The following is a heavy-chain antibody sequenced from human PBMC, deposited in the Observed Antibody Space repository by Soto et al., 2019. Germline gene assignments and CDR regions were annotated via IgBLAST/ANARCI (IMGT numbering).Heavy chain of an antibody. CDR1: GFTFSSYG. Sequence: GGSLRLSCAASGFTFSSYGMHWVRQAPGKGLGWVAVISYDGSNKYYADSVKGRFTISRDNTKNTLYLQMNSLRAEDMAVYYCAKPFWSGSVKYGYSYYGMDVWGQGTTVTVSS. CDR3: AKPFWSGSVKYGYSYYGMDV. V-gene: IGHV3-30*18. CDR2: ISYDGSNK. D-gene: IGHD3-3*01. J-gene: IGHJ6*02.